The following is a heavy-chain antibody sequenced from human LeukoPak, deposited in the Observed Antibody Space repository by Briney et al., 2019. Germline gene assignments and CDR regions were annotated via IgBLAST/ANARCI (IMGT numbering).Heavy chain of an antibody. J-gene: IGHJ4*02. V-gene: IGHV4-39*07. CDR1: GGSISSSSYY. D-gene: IGHD1-26*01. Sequence: SETLSLTCTVSGGSISSSSYYWGWIRQPPGKGLEWIGSIYYSGSTYYNPSLKSRVTISVDTSKNQFSLKLSSVTAADTAVYYCARGRLGATYWGQGTLVTVSS. CDR2: IYYSGST. CDR3: ARGRLGATY.